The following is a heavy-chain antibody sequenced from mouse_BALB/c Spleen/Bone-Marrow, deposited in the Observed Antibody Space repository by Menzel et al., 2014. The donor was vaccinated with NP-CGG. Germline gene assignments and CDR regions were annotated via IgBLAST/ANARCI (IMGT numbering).Heavy chain of an antibody. CDR3: ARELGRGYYFDY. CDR2: IRPNSGNT. V-gene: IGHV1S130*01. CDR1: GYTFTSSW. J-gene: IGHJ2*01. D-gene: IGHD4-1*01. Sequence: VQLQQSGSVLVRPGASVKLSCKASGYTFTSSWMHWAKQRPGQGLEWIGEIRPNSGNTNYNEKFKGKATLTVDTSSSTAYVDLSSLTSEDSAVYYCARELGRGYYFDYWGQGTTLTVSS.